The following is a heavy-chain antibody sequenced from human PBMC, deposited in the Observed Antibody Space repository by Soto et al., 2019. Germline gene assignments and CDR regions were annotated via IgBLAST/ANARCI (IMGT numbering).Heavy chain of an antibody. CDR2: ISSGGSTI. CDR1: EFDCGGYE. V-gene: IGHV3-48*03. J-gene: IGHJ6*02. CDR3: ARDPNYDFWSGYRNKEGTYGMDV. Sequence: GGPHRHSNAASEFDCGGYERHWVSKAPGRGLEWVSYISSGGSTIYYADSVKGRFTISRDNAKNSLYLQMNSLRAEDTAVYYCARDPNYDFWSGYRNKEGTYGMDVWGQGPTVT. D-gene: IGHD3-3*01.